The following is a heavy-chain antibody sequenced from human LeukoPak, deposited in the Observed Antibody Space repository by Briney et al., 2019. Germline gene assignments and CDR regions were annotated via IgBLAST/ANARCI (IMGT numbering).Heavy chain of an antibody. D-gene: IGHD3-10*01. CDR1: GFSFSSYA. CDR2: ITGGGGTT. J-gene: IGHJ4*02. CDR3: AKEMVRGVILD. Sequence: GGSLRLSCEVSGFSFSSYAMGWVRQAPGKGLEWVSLITGGGGTTYYADSVKGRFTISRDNSKDTLYLQMNSLRAEDTAVYYCAKEMVRGVILDWGQGTLVTVSS. V-gene: IGHV3-23*01.